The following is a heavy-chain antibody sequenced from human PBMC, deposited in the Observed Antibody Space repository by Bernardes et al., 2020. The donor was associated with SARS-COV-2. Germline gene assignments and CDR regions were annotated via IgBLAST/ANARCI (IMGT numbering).Heavy chain of an antibody. V-gene: IGHV4-59*01. CDR2: FYYSGST. CDR1: GASINPYY. J-gene: IGHJ5*02. CDR3: ARGSYSSSWTPHPCDP. D-gene: IGHD6-13*01. Sequence: SEPLSLICTVSGASINPYYWSWIRQPPGKRLDWVGHFYYSGSTEYNPSLNSRVTISVDTSKNQVSLTLTSVTAADTAVYFCARGSYSSSWTPHPCDPWGQGALVTVSS.